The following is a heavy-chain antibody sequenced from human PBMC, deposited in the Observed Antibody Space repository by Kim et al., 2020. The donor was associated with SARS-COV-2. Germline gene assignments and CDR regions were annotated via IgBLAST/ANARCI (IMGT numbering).Heavy chain of an antibody. Sequence: GSLRLSCAASGFTFSGYSMNWVRQAPGKGLEWVSFISSSSSPIYYADSVKGRFTISRVNAKNSLYLQMNSLRAEDTAVYYCARIVRASTTDYWGQGTLVTVSS. CDR1: GFTFSGYS. CDR3: ARIVRASTTDY. V-gene: IGHV3-48*04. D-gene: IGHD1-26*01. CDR2: ISSSSSPI. J-gene: IGHJ4*02.